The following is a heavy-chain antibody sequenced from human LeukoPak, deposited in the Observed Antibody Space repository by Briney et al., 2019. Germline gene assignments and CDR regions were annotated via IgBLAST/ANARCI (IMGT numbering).Heavy chain of an antibody. CDR3: ARDGSGHWFDP. V-gene: IGHV1-18*04. Sequence: ASVKVSCKASGYTFNTYGISWVRQAPGQGLEWMGWINAYNGDTNHAQKFQGRVTMTRDTSTTTAYMELGSLRSDDTAVYYCARDGSGHWFDPWGQGTLVTVSS. CDR2: INAYNGDT. D-gene: IGHD6-25*01. J-gene: IGHJ5*02. CDR1: GYTFNTYG.